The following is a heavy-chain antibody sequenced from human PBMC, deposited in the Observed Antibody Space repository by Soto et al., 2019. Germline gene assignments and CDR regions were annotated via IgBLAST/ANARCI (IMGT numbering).Heavy chain of an antibody. J-gene: IGHJ4*02. Sequence: GESLKISCKRSGYSFAGYWITWVRQKPGKGLEWMGRIDPSDSQTYYSPSFRGHVTISVTKSITTVFLQWSSLRADDTALYYCVSWVSAHFDFWGRGTLVTVSS. CDR3: VSWVSAHFDF. CDR2: IDPSDSQT. V-gene: IGHV5-10-1*01. CDR1: GYSFAGYW. D-gene: IGHD2-8*01.